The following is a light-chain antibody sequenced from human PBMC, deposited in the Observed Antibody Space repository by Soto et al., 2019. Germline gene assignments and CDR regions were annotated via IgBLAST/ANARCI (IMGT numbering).Light chain of an antibody. Sequence: DIEMTQSPSTLSASPGERATLTCRASQSVRNWLAWYQQKPGKAPKLLIYDASSLESGVPSRFSGSGSGTEFTLTISSLQPDDFATYYCQQYNSYSRTFGQGTKVDIK. CDR1: QSVRNW. V-gene: IGKV1-5*01. CDR3: QQYNSYSRT. CDR2: DAS. J-gene: IGKJ1*01.